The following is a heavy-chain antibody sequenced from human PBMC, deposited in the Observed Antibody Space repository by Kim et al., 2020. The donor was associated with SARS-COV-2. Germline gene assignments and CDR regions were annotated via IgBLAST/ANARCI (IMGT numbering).Heavy chain of an antibody. Sequence: NGRDKNYVDSGKGRFTIARDNAKNSLYLQMNSLRADDTAIYFCGRDYSDWGQGTLVTVSS. J-gene: IGHJ4*02. V-gene: IGHV3-7*01. CDR2: NGRDK. CDR3: GRDYSD. D-gene: IGHD6-13*01.